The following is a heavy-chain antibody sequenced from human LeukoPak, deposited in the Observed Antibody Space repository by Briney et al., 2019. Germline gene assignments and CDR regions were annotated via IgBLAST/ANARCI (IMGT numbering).Heavy chain of an antibody. CDR1: GFTFSSYG. V-gene: IGHV3-30*18. Sequence: GGSLRLSCAASGFTFSSYGMHWVRQAPGKGLEWVAVISYDGSNKYYADSVKGRFTISRDNSKNTLYLQMNSLRAEDTAVYYCAKNKQQLVRMYYFDYWGQGTLVTVSS. CDR2: ISYDGSNK. D-gene: IGHD6-13*01. J-gene: IGHJ4*02. CDR3: AKNKQQLVRMYYFDY.